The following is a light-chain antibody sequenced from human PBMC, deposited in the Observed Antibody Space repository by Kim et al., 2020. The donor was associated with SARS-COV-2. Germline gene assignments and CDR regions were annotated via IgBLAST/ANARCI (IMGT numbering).Light chain of an antibody. J-gene: IGLJ3*02. Sequence: QLVLTQSPSASASLGASVKLTCTLSRGHSRYAIAWHQQQPEKGPRDLMKVNSDGSHSKGDGIPDRFSGSSSGAARYLTISSLQSEDEADYYCQTWATGPWVFAGGTKVTVL. V-gene: IGLV4-69*01. CDR1: RGHSRYA. CDR2: VNSDGSH. CDR3: QTWATGPWV.